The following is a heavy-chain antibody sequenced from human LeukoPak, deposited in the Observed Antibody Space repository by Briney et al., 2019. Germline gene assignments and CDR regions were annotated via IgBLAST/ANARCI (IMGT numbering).Heavy chain of an antibody. CDR2: ISSSGTTI. V-gene: IGHV3-48*04. D-gene: IGHD3-10*02. Sequence: GGSLRLSCAASGFTFRTSGMNWVRQAPGKGLEWVSYISSSGTTIYYADSVKGRFTISRDNAKNSLYLQMNSLRAEDTAVYYCAELGITMIGGVWGKGTTVTISS. CDR3: AELGITMIGGV. J-gene: IGHJ6*04. CDR1: GFTFRTSG.